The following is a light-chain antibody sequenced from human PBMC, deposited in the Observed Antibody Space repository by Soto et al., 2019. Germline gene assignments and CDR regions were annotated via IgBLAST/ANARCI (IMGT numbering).Light chain of an antibody. V-gene: IGKV1-5*01. CDR2: DAS. CDR3: KHYNTYPWT. Sequence: DIQMTQSPSTLSASVGDRVTITCRASQSISNWLAWYQQKPGKAPKFLIYDASSLESGVQSRFSGSGSGTIFTLTIRSLQPDDFATYYCKHYNTYPWTVGQGTKVDIK. J-gene: IGKJ1*01. CDR1: QSISNW.